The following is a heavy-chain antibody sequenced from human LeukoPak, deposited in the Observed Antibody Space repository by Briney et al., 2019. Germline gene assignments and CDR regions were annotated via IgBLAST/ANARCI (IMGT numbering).Heavy chain of an antibody. CDR3: AREDSRGLPDY. V-gene: IGHV1-69*06. CDR1: GGTFSSYA. Sequence: GASVKVSCKASGGTFSSYAISWVRQAPGQGLEWVGGIIPIFGTANYAQKFQGRVTITADKSTSTAYMELSSLRSEDTAVYYCAREDSRGLPDYWGQGTLVTVSS. J-gene: IGHJ4*02. CDR2: IIPIFGTA. D-gene: IGHD3-16*01.